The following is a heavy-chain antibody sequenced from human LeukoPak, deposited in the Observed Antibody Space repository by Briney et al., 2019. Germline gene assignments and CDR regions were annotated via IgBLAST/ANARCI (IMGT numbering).Heavy chain of an antibody. Sequence: GGSLRLSCAASGFTFSSYWMSWVRQAPGKGLEWVANIKQDGSEKYYVDSVKGRFTISRDNAKNSLYLQMNSLRAEGTAVYYCARGPSHSSCYYYYFDYWGQGTLVTVSS. CDR1: GFTFSSYW. V-gene: IGHV3-7*01. CDR2: IKQDGSEK. CDR3: ARGPSHSSCYYYYFDY. D-gene: IGHD3-22*01. J-gene: IGHJ4*02.